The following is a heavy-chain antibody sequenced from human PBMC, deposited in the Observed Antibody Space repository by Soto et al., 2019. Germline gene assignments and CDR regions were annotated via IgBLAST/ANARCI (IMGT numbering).Heavy chain of an antibody. CDR2: ISYDGSNK. CDR3: ARDRRRDYYYYYGMDV. Sequence: LRLSCAASGFTFSSYAMHWVRQAPGKGLEWVAVISYDGSNKYYADSVKGRFTISRDNSKNTLYLQMNSLRAEDTAVYYCARDRRRDYYYYYGMDVWGQGTTVTVSS. CDR1: GFTFSSYA. J-gene: IGHJ6*02. V-gene: IGHV3-30-3*01.